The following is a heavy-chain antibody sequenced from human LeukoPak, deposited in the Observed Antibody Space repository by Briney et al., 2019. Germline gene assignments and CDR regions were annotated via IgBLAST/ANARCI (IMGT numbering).Heavy chain of an antibody. CDR1: GFTFSSYG. Sequence: GGALRLSCAASGFTFSSYGMHCVRQAPGKGLESVAFIRYDGSNKYYAVSVEGRVTISRDNSKNTLYLQMNSLRAVFFFMQKTAYEVLSGYYNVAFFDYWGQGTLVTVSS. J-gene: IGHJ4*02. CDR2: IRYDGSNK. V-gene: IGHV3-30*02. D-gene: IGHD3-9*01. CDR3: AYEVLSGYYNVAFFDY.